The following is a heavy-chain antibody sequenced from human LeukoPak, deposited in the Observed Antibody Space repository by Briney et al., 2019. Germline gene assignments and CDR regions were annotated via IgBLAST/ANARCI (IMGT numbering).Heavy chain of an antibody. V-gene: IGHV4-30-4*01. CDR3: ARVSRVGATTAP. CDR1: GGSISSGDYY. D-gene: IGHD1-26*01. CDR2: IYYSGST. Sequence: SETLSLTCTVSGGSISSGDYYWSWIRQPPGKGLEWIGYIYYSGSTYYNPSLKSRVTISVDTSKNQFSLKLSSVTAADTAVYYCARVSRVGATTAPWGQGTLVTVSS. J-gene: IGHJ5*02.